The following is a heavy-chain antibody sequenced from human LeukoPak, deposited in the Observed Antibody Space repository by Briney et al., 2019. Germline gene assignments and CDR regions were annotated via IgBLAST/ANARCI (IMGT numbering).Heavy chain of an antibody. CDR1: GGSFSGYY. CDR3: SRARLGSSSWLAY. V-gene: IGHV4-30-4*01. CDR2: IYYSGST. Sequence: SETLSLTCAVYGGSFSGYYWSWIRQPPGKGLEWIGYIYYSGSTYYNPSLKSRVTISVDTSKNQFSLKLSSVTAADTAVYYCSRARLGSSSWLAYWGQGTLVTVSS. J-gene: IGHJ4*02. D-gene: IGHD6-13*01.